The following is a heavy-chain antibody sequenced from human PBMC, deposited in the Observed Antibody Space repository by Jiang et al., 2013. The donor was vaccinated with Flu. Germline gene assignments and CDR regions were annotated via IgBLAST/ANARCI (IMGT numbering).Heavy chain of an antibody. Sequence: GAEVKXPGESLKISCKDPGYSFTTYWIGWVRQMPGKGLEWLGVIYVGDSDARYSPSFQGQVSISVDKSINTAYLHWSSLKASDTAMYYCARLPRAVAGNWRDFDYWGQGTLVTVSS. CDR2: IYVGDSDA. J-gene: IGHJ4*02. V-gene: IGHV5-51*03. CDR3: ARLPRAVAGNWRDFDY. D-gene: IGHD6-19*01. CDR1: GYSFTTYW.